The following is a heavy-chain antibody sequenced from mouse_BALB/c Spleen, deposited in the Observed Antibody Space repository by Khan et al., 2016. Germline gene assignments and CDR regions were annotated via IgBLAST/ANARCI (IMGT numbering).Heavy chain of an antibody. CDR3: ARHGNFDY. Sequence: EVQLQESGPDLVKPSQSLSLTCTVTGYSITGGYSWHWIRQFPGNKLEWMGYIHYSGSTNYNPSLKSRISITRDTSKNQFFLQLNSVTTEDTATYYCARHGNFDYWGQGTTLTVSS. CDR1: GYSITGGYS. J-gene: IGHJ2*01. D-gene: IGHD2-1*01. CDR2: IHYSGST. V-gene: IGHV3-1*02.